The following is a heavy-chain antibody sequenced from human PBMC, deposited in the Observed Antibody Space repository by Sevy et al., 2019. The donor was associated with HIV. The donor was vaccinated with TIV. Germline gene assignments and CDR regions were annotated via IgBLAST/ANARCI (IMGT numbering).Heavy chain of an antibody. CDR2: ISNSGSST. V-gene: IGHV3-23*01. CDR3: AKMIPYYGLGSYRQGAFDI. Sequence: QLGGSLRLSCAASGFTFSSYAMSWVRQAPGKGLEWVSLISNSGSSTYYADSVKGRFTLSRDNSKNTLYLQMNSLRAEDTAVYYCAKMIPYYGLGSYRQGAFDIWGQGTMVTVSS. D-gene: IGHD3-10*01. J-gene: IGHJ3*02. CDR1: GFTFSSYA.